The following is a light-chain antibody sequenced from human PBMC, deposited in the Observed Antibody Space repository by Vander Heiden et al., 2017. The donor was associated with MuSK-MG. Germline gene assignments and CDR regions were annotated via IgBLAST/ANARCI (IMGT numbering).Light chain of an antibody. CDR3: SSYTSSSTRV. V-gene: IGLV2-14*03. J-gene: IGLJ2*01. Sequence: QSALTQPASVSGSPGQSITISCTGTSSDLGGYTYVSWYQQHPGKAPKLMIYDVTNRPSGVSNRFSGSKSGNTASLTISGLQAEDEADYYCSSYTSSSTRVFGGGTKLTVL. CDR1: SSDLGGYTY. CDR2: DVT.